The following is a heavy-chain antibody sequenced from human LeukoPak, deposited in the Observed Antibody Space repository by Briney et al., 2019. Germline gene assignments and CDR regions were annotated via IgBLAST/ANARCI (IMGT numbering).Heavy chain of an antibody. Sequence: PGGSLRLSCAASGFTFDDYAMHWVRQAPGKGLEWVSLISGDGGSTYYADSVKGRFTISRDNSKNSLYLQMNSLRTEDTALYYCAKLGPMGSGYYPADYYYYYMDVWGKGTTVTVSS. CDR3: AKLGPMGSGYYPADYYYYYMDV. V-gene: IGHV3-43*02. CDR1: GFTFDDYA. D-gene: IGHD3-22*01. J-gene: IGHJ6*03. CDR2: ISGDGGST.